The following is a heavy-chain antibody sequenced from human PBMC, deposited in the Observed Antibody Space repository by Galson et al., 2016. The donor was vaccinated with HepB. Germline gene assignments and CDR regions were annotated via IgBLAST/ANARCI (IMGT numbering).Heavy chain of an antibody. CDR1: VFTFSTHA. CDR2: TTAGNIDT. V-gene: IGHV3-23*01. D-gene: IGHD2-15*01. Sequence: SLRLSCAASVFTFSTHAITWVRQAPGKGLEWVSTTTAGNIDTYYAGSVKGRFTVSRDNSKNTLSLQMNSLRAEDTAVYYCAREIGVGYCSGGSCYATAFDIWGQGTMVTASS. CDR3: AREIGVGYCSGGSCYATAFDI. J-gene: IGHJ3*02.